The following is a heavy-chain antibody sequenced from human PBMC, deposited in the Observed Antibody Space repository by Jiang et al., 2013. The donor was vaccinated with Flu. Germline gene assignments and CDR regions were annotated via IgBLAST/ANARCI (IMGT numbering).Heavy chain of an antibody. J-gene: IGHJ3*02. V-gene: IGHV3-30*01. CDR3: ARVGLLRLTWNAFDI. Sequence: SVKGRFSISRDNSKNTITLQMNSLRPEDTAVYYCARVGLLRLTWNAFDIWGQGTVVTVSS. D-gene: IGHD6-25*01.